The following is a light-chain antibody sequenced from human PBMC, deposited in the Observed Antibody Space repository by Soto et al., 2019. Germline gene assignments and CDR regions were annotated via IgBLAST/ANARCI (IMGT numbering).Light chain of an antibody. J-gene: IGKJ4*01. Sequence: EILMTQSPATLSVSPGERATLSCRASQSVSSNLAWYQQKPGQAPRILIYGASTRDTGIPARFSGSGSGTECTLTISSLQSEDFAVYYCQQYNNWPLTFGGGTKVDIK. CDR1: QSVSSN. CDR2: GAS. V-gene: IGKV3-15*01. CDR3: QQYNNWPLT.